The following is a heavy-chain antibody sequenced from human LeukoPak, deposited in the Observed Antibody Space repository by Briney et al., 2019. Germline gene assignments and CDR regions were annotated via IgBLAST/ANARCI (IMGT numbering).Heavy chain of an antibody. J-gene: IGHJ4*02. CDR3: ARVWYSGSYPVDY. CDR2: ISEDGRNK. CDR1: GFTFSRYA. V-gene: IGHV3-30*04. Sequence: GGSLRLSCAASGFTFSRYAMHWVRQAPGKGPEWVAVISEDGRNKYYADSVKGRFTISRDNAKNSLYLQMNSLRAEDTAVYYCARVWYSGSYPVDYWGQGTLVTVSS. D-gene: IGHD1-26*01.